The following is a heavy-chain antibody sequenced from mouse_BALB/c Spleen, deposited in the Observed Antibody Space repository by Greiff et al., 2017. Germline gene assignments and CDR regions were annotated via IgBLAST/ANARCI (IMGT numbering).Heavy chain of an antibody. CDR1: GFTFSSYA. CDR3: AREGFYAMDY. J-gene: IGHJ4*01. Sequence: EVQLVESGGGLVKPGGSLKLSCAASGFTFSSYAMSWVRQTPEKRLEWVASISSGGSTYYSDSVKGRFTSSRDNARNILYLQMSSLRSEDTAMYYCAREGFYAMDYWGQGTSVTVSS. V-gene: IGHV5-6-5*01. CDR2: ISSGGST.